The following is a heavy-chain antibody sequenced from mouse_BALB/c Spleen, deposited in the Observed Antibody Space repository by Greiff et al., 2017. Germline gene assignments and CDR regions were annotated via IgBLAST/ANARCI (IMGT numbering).Heavy chain of an antibody. D-gene: IGHD2-14*01. CDR2: INPSSGYT. J-gene: IGHJ4*01. CDR1: GYTFTSYT. CDR3: ARRDDEAMDY. V-gene: IGHV1-4*01. Sequence: VKLMESGAELARPGASVKMSCKASGYTFTSYTMHWVKQRPGQGLEWIGYINPSSGYTNYNQKFKDKATLTADKSSSTAYMQLSSLTSEDSAVYYCARRDDEAMDYWGQGTSVTVSS.